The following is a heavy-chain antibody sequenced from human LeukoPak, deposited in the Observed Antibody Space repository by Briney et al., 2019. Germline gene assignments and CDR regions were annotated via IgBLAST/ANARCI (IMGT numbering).Heavy chain of an antibody. V-gene: IGHV3-23*01. J-gene: IGHJ5*02. D-gene: IGHD1-1*01. CDR3: AKANWVSNADAVS. CDR2: MKGGGGDT. Sequence: GGSLRLSCAASGFRFSSYAMSWVRQAPVRGLEWVASMKGGGGDTFYADFVKGRFTLSRDDSRNTIYLQLNSLRVEDTAVYYCAKANWVSNADAVSWGQGTLVTVSS. CDR1: GFRFSSYA.